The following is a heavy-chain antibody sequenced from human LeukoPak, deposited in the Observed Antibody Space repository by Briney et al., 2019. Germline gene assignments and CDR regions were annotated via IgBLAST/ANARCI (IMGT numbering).Heavy chain of an antibody. Sequence: SETLSLTCTVSGGSISSSSYYWSWIRQPPGKGLEWIGYIYYSGSTYYNPSLRSRVTISVDTSKNQFSLKLSSVTAADTAVYYCARSSEGRYYYDSSGFSYYYYYMDVWGKGTTVTIPS. D-gene: IGHD3-22*01. CDR2: IYYSGST. CDR3: ARSSEGRYYYDSSGFSYYYYYMDV. J-gene: IGHJ6*03. V-gene: IGHV4-61*01. CDR1: GGSISSSSYY.